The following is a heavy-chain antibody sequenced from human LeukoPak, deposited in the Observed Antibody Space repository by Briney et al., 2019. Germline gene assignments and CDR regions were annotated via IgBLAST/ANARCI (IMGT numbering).Heavy chain of an antibody. CDR1: GGSISSYC. CDR3: AREGGYSSWSSAALYNWFDP. Sequence: SETLSLTCTVSGGSISSYCWSWIRQPAGKGLEWIGRIYTSGSTNYNPSLKSRVTMSVDTSKNQFSLKLSSVTAADTAVYYCAREGGYSSWSSAALYNWFDPWGQGTLVTVSS. V-gene: IGHV4-4*07. J-gene: IGHJ5*02. CDR2: IYTSGST. D-gene: IGHD6-6*01.